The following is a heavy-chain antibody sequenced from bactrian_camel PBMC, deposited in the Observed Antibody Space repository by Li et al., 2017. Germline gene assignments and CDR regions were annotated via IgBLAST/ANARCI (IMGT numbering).Heavy chain of an antibody. D-gene: IGHD2*01. Sequence: QVQLVESGGGSVQSGGSLRLSCVASGSRDSYSTFCMGWFRQVPGKEREGVACIFGGYDKIYYTDSVKGRFTVSQDNAEKTLYLQMNSLRPEDTAMYYCGAGPLLIRGNNYQCPLLGSDYNYWGQGTQVTVS. CDR3: GAGPLLIRGNNYQCPLLGSDYNY. V-gene: IGHV3S68*01. CDR2: IFGGYDKI. CDR1: GSRDSYSTFC. J-gene: IGHJ4*01.